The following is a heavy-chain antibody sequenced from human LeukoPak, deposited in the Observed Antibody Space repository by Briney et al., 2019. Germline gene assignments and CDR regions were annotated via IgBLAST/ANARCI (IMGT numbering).Heavy chain of an antibody. CDR2: TNAGNGNT. CDR1: GYTFTSYA. V-gene: IGHV1-3*01. CDR3: AREIAGGWDYYYYGMDV. D-gene: IGHD6-19*01. Sequence: ASVKVSCKASGYTFTSYAMHWVRQAPGQRLEWMGWTNAGNGNTKYSQKFQGRVTITRDTSASTAYMELSSLRSEDTAVYYCAREIAGGWDYYYYGMDVWGQGTTVTVSS. J-gene: IGHJ6*02.